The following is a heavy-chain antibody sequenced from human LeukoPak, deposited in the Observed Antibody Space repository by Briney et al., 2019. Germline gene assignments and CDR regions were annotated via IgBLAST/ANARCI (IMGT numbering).Heavy chain of an antibody. D-gene: IGHD5-12*01. CDR1: GFTFSSYA. CDR2: ITSSGGST. J-gene: IGHJ4*02. Sequence: GGSLRLSCAASGFTFSSYAMSWVRQAPGKGLEWVSAITSSGGSTYYADSVKGRFTISRDNSKNTLYLQMNSLRAEDTAVYYCAKDPWSGYETGEPYFDYWGQGTLVTVSS. CDR3: AKDPWSGYETGEPYFDY. V-gene: IGHV3-23*01.